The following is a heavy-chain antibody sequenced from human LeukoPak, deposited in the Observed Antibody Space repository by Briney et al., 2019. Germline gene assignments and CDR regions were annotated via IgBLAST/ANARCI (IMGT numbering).Heavy chain of an antibody. Sequence: SETLSLTCAVYGGSFSGYYWSWIRQPPGKGLEWIGEINHSGNTNYNPSLKSRVTISVDTSKNQFSLKLSSVTAADTAVYYCARHVDLWFGYFDYWGQGTLVTVSS. J-gene: IGHJ4*02. V-gene: IGHV4-34*01. D-gene: IGHD3-10*01. CDR2: INHSGNT. CDR3: ARHVDLWFGYFDY. CDR1: GGSFSGYY.